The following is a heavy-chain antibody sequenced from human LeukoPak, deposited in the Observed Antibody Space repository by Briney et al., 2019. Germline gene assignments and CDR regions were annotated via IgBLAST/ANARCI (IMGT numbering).Heavy chain of an antibody. CDR1: GSTFSSYA. CDR2: ISGSGGST. J-gene: IGHJ5*02. CDR3: AKEKWELLRYNWFDP. Sequence: GGSLRLSCAASGSTFSSYAMSWVRQAPGKGLEWVSAISGSGGSTYYADSVKGRFTISRDNSKNTLYLQMNSLRAEDTAVYYCAKEKWELLRYNWFDPWGQGTLVTVSS. V-gene: IGHV3-23*01. D-gene: IGHD1-26*01.